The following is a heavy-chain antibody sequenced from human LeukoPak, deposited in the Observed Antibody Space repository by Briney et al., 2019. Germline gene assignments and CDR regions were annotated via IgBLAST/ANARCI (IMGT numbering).Heavy chain of an antibody. V-gene: IGHV4-31*03. Sequence: SETLSLTCTVSGGSISSGGYYWSWIRQHPGKGLEWIGYIYYSGSTDYNPSLKSRFTMSVDTSKNQFSLKLSSVTAEDTAVYYCTADLYTGYSSSWYDGYWGQGTLVTVSS. D-gene: IGHD6-13*01. J-gene: IGHJ4*02. CDR1: GGSISSGGYY. CDR2: IYYSGST. CDR3: TADLYTGYSSSWYDGY.